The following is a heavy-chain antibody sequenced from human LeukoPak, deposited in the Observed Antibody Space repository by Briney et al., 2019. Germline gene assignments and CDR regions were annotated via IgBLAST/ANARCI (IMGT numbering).Heavy chain of an antibody. D-gene: IGHD5-12*01. Sequence: GGSLRLSCAASGFTFRSFWIHWVRQAPGKGLVWVGRINNDGTDTIYADSVKGRFTVSRDNAENTLYLQMNSLRVEDTAVYFCARGGFSHGFDVWGQGTVVTVSS. CDR1: GFTFRSFW. CDR3: ARGGFSHGFDV. J-gene: IGHJ3*01. CDR2: INNDGTDT. V-gene: IGHV3-74*01.